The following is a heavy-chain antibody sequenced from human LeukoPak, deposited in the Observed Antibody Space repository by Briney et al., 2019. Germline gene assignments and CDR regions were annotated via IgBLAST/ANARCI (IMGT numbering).Heavy chain of an antibody. CDR3: GTLLSNGPFDY. V-gene: IGHV1-2*02. J-gene: IGHJ4*02. Sequence: ASVKVSCKASGYTFTGYYMHWVRQAPGQGREWMGWIYPNSGATKYAQKFQGRVTMTMDTSISTAYMELSGLRSDDTAVYYCGTLLSNGPFDYWGQGSLVTVSS. CDR2: IYPNSGAT. CDR1: GYTFTGYY.